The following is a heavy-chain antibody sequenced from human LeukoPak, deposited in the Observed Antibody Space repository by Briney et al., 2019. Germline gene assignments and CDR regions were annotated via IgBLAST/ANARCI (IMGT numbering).Heavy chain of an antibody. V-gene: IGHV4-59*01. CDR3: AGAYYDSSGYFDAFDI. D-gene: IGHD3-22*01. Sequence: SETLSLTCTVSGGSISSYYWSWIRQPPGKGLEWIGYIYYSGSTNYNPSLKSRVTISVDTSKNQFSLKLSSVTAADTAVYYCAGAYYDSSGYFDAFDIWGQGTMVTVSS. CDR2: IYYSGST. J-gene: IGHJ3*02. CDR1: GGSISSYY.